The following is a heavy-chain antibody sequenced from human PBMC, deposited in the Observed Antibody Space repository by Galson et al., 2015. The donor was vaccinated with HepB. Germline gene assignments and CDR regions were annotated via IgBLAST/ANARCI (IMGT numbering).Heavy chain of an antibody. Sequence: CAISGDSVSSNSAAWNWIRQSPSRGLEWLGRTYYRSKWYNDYAVSVKSRITINPDTSKNQFSLQLNSVTPEDTAVYYCARSIAVAGKGYFDLWGRGTLVTVSS. CDR1: GDSVSSNSAA. CDR2: TYYRSKWYN. CDR3: ARSIAVAGKGYFDL. D-gene: IGHD6-19*01. J-gene: IGHJ2*01. V-gene: IGHV6-1*01.